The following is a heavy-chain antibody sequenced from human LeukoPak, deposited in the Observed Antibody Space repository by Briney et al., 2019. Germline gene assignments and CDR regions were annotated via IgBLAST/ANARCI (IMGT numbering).Heavy chain of an antibody. CDR1: GGSISSYY. V-gene: IGHV4-59*01. D-gene: IGHD3-16*01. J-gene: IGHJ4*02. CDR2: IYYSGST. CDR3: ARTHQITSIIDY. Sequence: SETLSLTCTVSGGSISSYYWSWIRQPPAKGLEWIWYIYYSGSTNYNPSLKSRVTISVDTSKNQFSLKLSSVTAADTAVYYCARTHQITSIIDYWGQGTLVTVSS.